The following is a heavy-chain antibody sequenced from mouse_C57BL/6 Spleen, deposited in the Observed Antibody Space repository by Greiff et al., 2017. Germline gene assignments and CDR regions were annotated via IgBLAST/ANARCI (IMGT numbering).Heavy chain of an antibody. D-gene: IGHD2-4*01. Sequence: VQLQESGAELVQPGASVKISCKASGYAFSSYWMNWVKQRPGKGLAWIGQIYPGDGDTNYNGKFKGKATLTADKSSSTAYMQLSSLTSEDSAVYFCSRERLQYFDYWGQGTTLTVSS. CDR3: SRERLQYFDY. J-gene: IGHJ2*01. CDR2: IYPGDGDT. V-gene: IGHV1-80*01. CDR1: GYAFSSYW.